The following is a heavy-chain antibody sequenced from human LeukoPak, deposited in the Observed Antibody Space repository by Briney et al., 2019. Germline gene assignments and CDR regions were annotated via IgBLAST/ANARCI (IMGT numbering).Heavy chain of an antibody. CDR1: GFTFSSSW. J-gene: IGHJ4*02. CDR3: ASSNCGGDCYSIY. Sequence: GGSLRLSCAASGFTFSSSWMSWVRQAPGKGLEWVANIKQDGSEKYYVDSVKSRFTISRDNAKNSLYLQMNSLRAEDTAVYYCASSNCGGDCYSIYWGQGTLVTVSS. CDR2: IKQDGSEK. D-gene: IGHD2-21*02. V-gene: IGHV3-7*01.